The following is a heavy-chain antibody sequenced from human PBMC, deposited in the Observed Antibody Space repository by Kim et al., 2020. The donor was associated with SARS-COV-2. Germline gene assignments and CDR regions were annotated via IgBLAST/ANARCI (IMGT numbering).Heavy chain of an antibody. Sequence: GGSLRLSCAASGFTLRSNWMTWVRQPPGKGLEWVANIKQDGSEKNYADSVKGRFTISRDNAKNSLYLQMNSLRAEDTAVYYCARGGGWHQIWGQGTLVTVSS. D-gene: IGHD1-26*01. V-gene: IGHV3-7*01. CDR2: IKQDGSEK. CDR3: ARGGGWHQI. CDR1: GFTLRSNW. J-gene: IGHJ4*02.